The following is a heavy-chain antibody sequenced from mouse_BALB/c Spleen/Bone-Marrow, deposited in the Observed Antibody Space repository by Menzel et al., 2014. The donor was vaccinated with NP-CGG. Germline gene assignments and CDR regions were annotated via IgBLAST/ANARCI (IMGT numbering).Heavy chain of an antibody. Sequence: EVKLVESGGGLVQPGGSLKLSCAASGFTFGSYTMSWVRQAPEKRLEWVAYISNGGGSTYYPDTVKGRFTISRDNAKNTLYLQMSSLKSEDTAMYYCATRTFAYWGQGTLVTVSA. J-gene: IGHJ3*01. CDR1: GFTFGSYT. V-gene: IGHV5-12-2*01. D-gene: IGHD3-3*01. CDR3: ATRTFAY. CDR2: ISNGGGST.